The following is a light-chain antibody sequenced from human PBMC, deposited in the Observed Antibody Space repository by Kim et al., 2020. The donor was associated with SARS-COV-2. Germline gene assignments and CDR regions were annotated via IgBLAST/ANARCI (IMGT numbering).Light chain of an antibody. CDR2: KAS. J-gene: IGKJ2*01. CDR3: RQYNSYPYT. V-gene: IGKV1-5*03. Sequence: SASAGDRVPIACRASQSISSWLAWYQQKPGKAPKRLIYKASSLESVVPSRFSGSGSGTEFTLPISSLQPDDFATYYCRQYNSYPYTFGQGTKLEI. CDR1: QSISSW.